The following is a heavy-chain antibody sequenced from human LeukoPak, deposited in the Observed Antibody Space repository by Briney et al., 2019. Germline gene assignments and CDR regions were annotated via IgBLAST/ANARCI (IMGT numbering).Heavy chain of an antibody. CDR1: GYTFTNFY. D-gene: IGHD3-10*01. J-gene: IGHJ3*01. CDR2: INAASGST. Sequence: GASVKVSCKTSGYTFTNFYLHWVRQAPGQGLEWMGIINAASGSTTYAQKLQGRVTMTRDMSTSTVYMELSSRRSEDTAVYFCARDLNPQNFGMRAFDVWGQGTMVTASS. CDR3: ARDLNPQNFGMRAFDV. V-gene: IGHV1-46*01.